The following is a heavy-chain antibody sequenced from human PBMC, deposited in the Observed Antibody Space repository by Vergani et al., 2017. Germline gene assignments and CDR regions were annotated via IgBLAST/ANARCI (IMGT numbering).Heavy chain of an antibody. CDR2: IYYSGST. V-gene: IGHV4-34*11. CDR1: GGSFSGYY. CDR3: ARDRRVTPPIYYYGMDV. Sequence: QVQLQQWGAGLLKPSETLSLTCAVYGGSFSGYYWSWIRQPPGKGLEWIGYIYYSGSTNYNPSLKSRVTISVDTSKNQFSLKLSSVTAADTAVYYCARDRRVTPPIYYYGMDVWGQGTTVTVSS. D-gene: IGHD2-21*02. J-gene: IGHJ6*02.